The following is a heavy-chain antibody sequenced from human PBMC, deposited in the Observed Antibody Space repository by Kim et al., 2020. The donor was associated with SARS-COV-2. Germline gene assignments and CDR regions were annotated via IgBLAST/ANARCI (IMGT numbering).Heavy chain of an antibody. J-gene: IGHJ6*02. V-gene: IGHV1-24*01. CDR3: ATKSGGMIVADYYYYGMDV. CDR2: FDPEDGET. Sequence: ASVKVSCKVSGYTLTELSMHWVRQAPGKGLEWMGGFDPEDGETIYAQKFQGRVTMTEDTSTDTAYMELSSLRSEDTAVYYCATKSGGMIVADYYYYGMDVWGQGTTVTVSS. D-gene: IGHD3-22*01. CDR1: GYTLTELS.